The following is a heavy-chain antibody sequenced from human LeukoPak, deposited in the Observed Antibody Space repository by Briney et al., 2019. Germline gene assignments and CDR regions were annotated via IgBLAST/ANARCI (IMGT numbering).Heavy chain of an antibody. Sequence: GGSLRLSSAASGFTFSSYSMNWVRRAPGKGLEWVSSISSSSSYIYYADSVKGRFTISRDNAKNSLYLQMNSLRAEDTAVYYCAIVDTAMVTAWGQGTLVTVSS. CDR1: GFTFSSYS. CDR2: ISSSSSYI. D-gene: IGHD5-18*01. V-gene: IGHV3-21*01. CDR3: AIVDTAMVTA. J-gene: IGHJ5*02.